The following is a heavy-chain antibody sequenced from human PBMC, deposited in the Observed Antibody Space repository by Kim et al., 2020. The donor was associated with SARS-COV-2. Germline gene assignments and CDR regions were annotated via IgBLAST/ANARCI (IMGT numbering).Heavy chain of an antibody. V-gene: IGHV4-4*07. D-gene: IGHD4-17*01. Sequence: SETLSLTCTVSGGSISSYYWSWIRQPAGKGLEWIGRIYTSGSTNYNPSLKSRVTMSVDTSKNQFSLKLSSVTAADTAVYYCARIFRAEWGSPYGDRNYYYYYYMDVWGKGTTVTVSS. CDR2: IYTSGST. CDR3: ARIFRAEWGSPYGDRNYYYYYYMDV. J-gene: IGHJ6*03. CDR1: GGSISSYY.